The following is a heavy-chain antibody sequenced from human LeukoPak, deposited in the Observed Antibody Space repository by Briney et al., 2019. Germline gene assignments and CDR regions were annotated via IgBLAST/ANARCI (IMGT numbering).Heavy chain of an antibody. Sequence: ASETLSLTCAVYGGSFSGYYWSWIRQPPGKGLEWIGEINHSGSTSYNPSLKSRVTISVDTSKNQFSLKLSSVTAADTAVYYCARGYCSSTSCLNWFDPWGQGTLVTVSS. J-gene: IGHJ5*02. V-gene: IGHV4-34*01. CDR3: ARGYCSSTSCLNWFDP. D-gene: IGHD2-2*01. CDR1: GGSFSGYY. CDR2: INHSGST.